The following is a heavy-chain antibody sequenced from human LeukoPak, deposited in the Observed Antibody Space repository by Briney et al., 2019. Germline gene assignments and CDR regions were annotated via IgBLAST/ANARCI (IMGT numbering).Heavy chain of an antibody. Sequence: SETLSLTCAVYGGSFSGYYWSWIRQPPGKGLEWIGEINHSGSTNYNPSLKSRVTISVDTSKNQLSLKLSSVTAADTAVYYCARGENIVLIKNWFDPWGQGTLVTVSS. D-gene: IGHD2-8*01. CDR1: GGSFSGYY. V-gene: IGHV4-34*01. CDR3: ARGENIVLIKNWFDP. J-gene: IGHJ5*02. CDR2: INHSGST.